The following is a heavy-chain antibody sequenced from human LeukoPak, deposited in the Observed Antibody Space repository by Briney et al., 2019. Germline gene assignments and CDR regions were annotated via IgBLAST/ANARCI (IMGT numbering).Heavy chain of an antibody. V-gene: IGHV3-7*03. D-gene: IGHD6-19*01. Sequence: GGSLRLSCAATGFTFSSYWMTWVRQAPGKGLKWVANIKEDGSEKYYVDSVEGRITISRDNAKNSLYLQMNSLRAEDTAVYYCARAGYSSGWYRGKYYYYGMDVWGQGTTVTVSS. CDR2: IKEDGSEK. CDR1: GFTFSSYW. CDR3: ARAGYSSGWYRGKYYYYGMDV. J-gene: IGHJ6*02.